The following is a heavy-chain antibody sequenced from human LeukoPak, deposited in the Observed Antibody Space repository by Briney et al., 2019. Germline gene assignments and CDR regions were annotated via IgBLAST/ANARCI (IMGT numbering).Heavy chain of an antibody. Sequence: SETLSLTCTVSGGSISSYYWSWIRQPPGKGLEWIGYIYYSGSTNYNPSLKSRVTISVDTSKNQFSLKLSSVTAADTAVYYCATQGDDFWSGYYAFDIWGQGTLVTVSS. CDR1: GGSISSYY. CDR3: ATQGDDFWSGYYAFDI. CDR2: IYYSGST. D-gene: IGHD3-3*01. V-gene: IGHV4-59*08. J-gene: IGHJ3*02.